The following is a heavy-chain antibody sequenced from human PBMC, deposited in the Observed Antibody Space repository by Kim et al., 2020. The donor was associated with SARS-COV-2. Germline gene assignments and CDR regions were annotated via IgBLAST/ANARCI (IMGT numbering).Heavy chain of an antibody. V-gene: IGHV7-4-1*02. J-gene: IGHJ4*02. CDR2: INTDTGNP. CDR3: AIVIWRSFRYTDY. D-gene: IGHD3-16*02. Sequence: ASVKVSCKASGYTFTNNAISWVRQAPGQGLEWMGWINTDTGNPTYAQAFTGRFVFSVDTSVSTAFLQISSLKAEDTALYYCAIVIWRSFRYTDYWGQGTLVTVSS. CDR1: GYTFTNNA.